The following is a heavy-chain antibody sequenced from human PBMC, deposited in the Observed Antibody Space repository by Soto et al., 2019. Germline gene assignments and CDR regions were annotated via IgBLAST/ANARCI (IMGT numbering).Heavy chain of an antibody. D-gene: IGHD4-17*01. V-gene: IGHV5-51*01. CDR1: GFSFSKYK. CDR2: INPGDSDT. J-gene: IGHJ6*02. CDR3: VTSYGDSYYYYYGMDV. Sequence: GESLKISCEGSGFSFSKYKIGWVRQMPGKGLEWMGIINPGDSDTRYSPSFQGQVTISADKSISTAYLQWSTLKASDTATYYCVTSYGDSYYYYYGMDVWGQGTTVTV.